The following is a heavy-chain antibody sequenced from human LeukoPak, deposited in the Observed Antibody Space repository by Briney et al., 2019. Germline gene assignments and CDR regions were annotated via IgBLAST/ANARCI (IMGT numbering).Heavy chain of an antibody. CDR2: FDPEDGET. CDR1: GYTLTELS. Sequence: ASVKVSCKVSGYTLTELSMHWVRQAPGKGLEWMGGFDPEDGETIYAQKFQGRVTMTEDTSTDTAYMELSSLRSEDTAVYYCATDWGAADAFDIWGQGTMVTVSS. D-gene: IGHD1-26*01. CDR3: ATDWGAADAFDI. V-gene: IGHV1-24*01. J-gene: IGHJ3*02.